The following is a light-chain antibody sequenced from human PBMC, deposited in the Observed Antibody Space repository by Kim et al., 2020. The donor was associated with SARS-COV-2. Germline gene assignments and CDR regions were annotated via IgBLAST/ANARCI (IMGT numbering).Light chain of an antibody. CDR2: EDN. Sequence: KTVTISCTRSSGGIASNYVQWYQHRPGSAPTTMIYEDNQRPSGVPDRFSVSIDSSSNSASLTISGLKTEDEADYYCQSYDSSNHVVFGGGTQLTVL. CDR3: QSYDSSNHVV. V-gene: IGLV6-57*03. CDR1: SGGIASNY. J-gene: IGLJ2*01.